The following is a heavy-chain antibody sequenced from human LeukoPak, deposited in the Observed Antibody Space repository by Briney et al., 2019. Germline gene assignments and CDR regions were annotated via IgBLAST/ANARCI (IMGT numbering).Heavy chain of an antibody. Sequence: GGSLRLSCAASGFTFSSYAMHWVRQAPGKGLEWVAVISYDGSNKYYADSVKGRFTISRDNSKNTLYLQMNSLRAEDTAVYYWARGGLLWFGDQKIDYWGQGTLVTVSS. D-gene: IGHD3-10*01. CDR1: GFTFSSYA. J-gene: IGHJ4*02. CDR2: ISYDGSNK. CDR3: ARGGLLWFGDQKIDY. V-gene: IGHV3-30-3*01.